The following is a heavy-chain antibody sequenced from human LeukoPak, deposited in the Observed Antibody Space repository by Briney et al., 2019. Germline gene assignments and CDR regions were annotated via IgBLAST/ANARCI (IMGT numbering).Heavy chain of an antibody. V-gene: IGHV1-18*01. J-gene: IGHJ4*02. CDR3: ARAPYCSGGSCYSDY. CDR2: ISAYNGNT. D-gene: IGHD2-15*01. Sequence: GASVKVSCKASGYTFTSYSISWVRQAPGQGLEWMGWISAYNGNTIYAQKVKGRVTMTTDTSTSTAYMELRGLKSDDTAVYYCARAPYCSGGSCYSDYWGQGTLVTVSS. CDR1: GYTFTSYS.